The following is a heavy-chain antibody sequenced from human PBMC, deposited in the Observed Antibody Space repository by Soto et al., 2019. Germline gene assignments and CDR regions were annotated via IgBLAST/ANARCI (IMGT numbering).Heavy chain of an antibody. CDR1: GFTFSSYE. D-gene: IGHD5-12*01. V-gene: IGHV3-48*03. J-gene: IGHJ4*02. CDR2: ISSSGSTI. CDR3: ARVMRDGYNIDY. Sequence: EVQLVESGGGLVQPGGSLRLSCAASGFTFSSYEMNWVRQAPGKGLEWVSYISSSGSTIYYADSVKGRFTISRDNAKNSLYLQMNSLRAEDTAVYYCARVMRDGYNIDYWGQGTLVTVSS.